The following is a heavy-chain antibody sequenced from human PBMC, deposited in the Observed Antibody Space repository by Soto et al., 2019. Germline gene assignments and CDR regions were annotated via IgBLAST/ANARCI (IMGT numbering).Heavy chain of an antibody. Sequence: SETLSRTCTVSCGSISSYYWIWILQPPGKGLDCIVYIYYSGSTNYNPSLKSRVTISVDTSKNQFSLKLSSVTAADTAVYYCARELGYCSSTSCYPPYYYYGMDVWGQGTTVTVSS. V-gene: IGHV4-59*01. CDR3: ARELGYCSSTSCYPPYYYYGMDV. J-gene: IGHJ6*02. CDR1: CGSISSYY. CDR2: IYYSGST. D-gene: IGHD2-2*01.